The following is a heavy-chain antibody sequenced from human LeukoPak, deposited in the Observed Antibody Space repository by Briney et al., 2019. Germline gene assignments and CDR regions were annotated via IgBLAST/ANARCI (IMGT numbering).Heavy chain of an antibody. V-gene: IGHV3-21*01. D-gene: IGHD3-22*01. CDR3: ARDRSDSSGYYYAFDY. CDR1: GFTLSSYS. Sequence: GRSLRLYCAASGFTLSSYSMNWVRQAPGQGLEWASSISSSSSYIYYADSVKGRFTISRDNAKNSLYLQMNSLRAEDTAVYYCARDRSDSSGYYYAFDYWGQGTLVTVSS. J-gene: IGHJ4*02. CDR2: ISSSSSYI.